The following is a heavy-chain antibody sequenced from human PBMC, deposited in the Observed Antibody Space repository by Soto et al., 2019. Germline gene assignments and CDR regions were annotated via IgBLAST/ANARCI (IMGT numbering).Heavy chain of an antibody. CDR3: ARGKWNYRFGLDY. J-gene: IGHJ4*02. CDR2: IYHSGST. CDR1: GGSISSGGYS. Sequence: PSETLSLTCAVSGGSISSGGYSWSWIRQPPGKGLEWIGYIYHSGSTYYNPSLKSRVTISVDRSKNQFSLKLSSVTAADTAVYYCARGKWNYRFGLDYWGQGTLVTVSS. D-gene: IGHD1-7*01. V-gene: IGHV4-30-2*01.